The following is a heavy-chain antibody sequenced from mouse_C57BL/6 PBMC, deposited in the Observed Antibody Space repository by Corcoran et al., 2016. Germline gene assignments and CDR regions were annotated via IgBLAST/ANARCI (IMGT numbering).Heavy chain of an antibody. CDR2: IYWDDDK. D-gene: IGHD1-1*01. V-gene: IGHV8-12*01. J-gene: IGHJ1*03. CDR1: GFSLSTSGMG. CDR3: ARSGYYYGSSWGYFDV. Sequence: QVTLKESGPGILQSSQTLSLACSFSGFSLSTSGMGVSWIRQPSGKGLEWLEHIYWDDDKRYNPTLKSRLTISKDTSRNQVFLKITIVDTADTSTYYCARSGYYYGSSWGYFDVWGTGTTVTVSS.